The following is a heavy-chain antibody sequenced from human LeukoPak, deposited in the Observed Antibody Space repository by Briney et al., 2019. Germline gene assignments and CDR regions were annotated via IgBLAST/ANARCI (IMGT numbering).Heavy chain of an antibody. CDR1: GFTFSSYA. D-gene: IGHD1/OR15-1a*01. Sequence: GGSLRLSCAASGFTFSSYAMSWARQAPGKGLECVSVIYSGDSTYYADSVKGRFTISRDNSKNTLYLQMNSLRAEDTAIYYCARVNKGHYLDYWGKGTLVTVSS. V-gene: IGHV3-53*01. CDR2: IYSGDST. CDR3: ARVNKGHYLDY. J-gene: IGHJ4*02.